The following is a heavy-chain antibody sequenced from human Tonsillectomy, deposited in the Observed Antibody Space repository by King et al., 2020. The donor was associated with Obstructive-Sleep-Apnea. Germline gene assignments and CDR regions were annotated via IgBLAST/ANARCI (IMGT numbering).Heavy chain of an antibody. CDR1: GYTFTGYY. CDR2: INPNSGGT. Sequence: VQLVESGAEVKKPGASVKVSCKASGYTFTGYYIHWVRQAPGQGLEWMGWINPNSGGTNYAQKFQGRVTMTRDTSISTAYMELIRLVSDDTAVYYCATVAVSTATYFFDYWGQGTLVTVSS. D-gene: IGHD4-17*01. V-gene: IGHV1-2*02. J-gene: IGHJ4*02. CDR3: ATVAVSTATYFFDY.